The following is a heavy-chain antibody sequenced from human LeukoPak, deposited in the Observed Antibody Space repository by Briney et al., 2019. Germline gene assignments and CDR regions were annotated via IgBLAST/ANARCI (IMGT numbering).Heavy chain of an antibody. CDR1: GFTFTSSA. CDR2: IVVGSGNT. V-gene: IGHV1-58*02. D-gene: IGHD2-15*01. Sequence: SVKVSCKASGFTFTSSAMQWVRQARGQRLEWIGWIVVGSGNTNYAQKFQERVTITRDMSTSTAYMELSSLRSEDTAVYYCATIYSRRVVDAFDIWGQGTMVTVSS. CDR3: ATIYSRRVVDAFDI. J-gene: IGHJ3*02.